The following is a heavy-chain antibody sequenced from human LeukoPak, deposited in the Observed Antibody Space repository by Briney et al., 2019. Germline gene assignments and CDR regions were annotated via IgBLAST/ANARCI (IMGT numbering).Heavy chain of an antibody. D-gene: IGHD3-3*01. V-gene: IGHV4-39*07. J-gene: IGHJ6*03. Sequence: SETLSLTCTVSGGSISSRSYYWGWIRQPPGKGLEWIGNIYYSGSTYYSPSLKSRVTISLDTSKNQFSLKLRSVTAADTAVYCCAREYYDFWSGYHYYYMDVWGKGTTVTVSS. CDR3: AREYYDFWSGYHYYYMDV. CDR2: IYYSGST. CDR1: GGSISSRSYY.